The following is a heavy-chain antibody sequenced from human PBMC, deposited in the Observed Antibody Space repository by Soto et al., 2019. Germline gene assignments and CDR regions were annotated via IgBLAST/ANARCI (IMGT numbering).Heavy chain of an antibody. Sequence: GGSLRLSCAASGFTFTRYGMHWVRQAPGKGLEWVAVITYDGSNKYYADSVKGRFTISRDNSKNTLSLHLNTLKPEDTAVYHCAKDRVGGTFYTPLGFWGQGTLVTVSS. CDR2: ITYDGSNK. V-gene: IGHV3-30*18. CDR3: AKDRVGGTFYTPLGF. D-gene: IGHD1-7*01. J-gene: IGHJ4*02. CDR1: GFTFTRYG.